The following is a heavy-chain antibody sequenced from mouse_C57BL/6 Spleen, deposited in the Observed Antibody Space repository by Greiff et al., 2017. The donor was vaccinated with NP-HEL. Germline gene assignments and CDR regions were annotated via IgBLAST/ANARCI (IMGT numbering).Heavy chain of an antibody. D-gene: IGHD3-3*01. CDR3: ARTRDAAWFAY. Sequence: EVQRVESGGGLVKPGGSLKLSCAASGFTFSDYGMHWVRQAPEKGLEWVAYISSGSSTIYYADTVTGRFTISRDNAKNTLFLQMTSLRSEDTAMYYCARTRDAAWFAYWGQGTLVTVSA. CDR1: GFTFSDYG. V-gene: IGHV5-17*01. J-gene: IGHJ3*01. CDR2: ISSGSSTI.